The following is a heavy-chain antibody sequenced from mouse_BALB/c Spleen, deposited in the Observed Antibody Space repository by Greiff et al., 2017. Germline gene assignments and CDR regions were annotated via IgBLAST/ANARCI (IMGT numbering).Heavy chain of an antibody. Sequence: VQLQQSGPGLVQPSQSLSITCTVSGFSLTSYGVHWVRQSPGKGLEWLGVIWSGGSTDYNAAFISRLSISKDNSKSQVFFKMNSLQANDTAIYYCARPTTATVMDYWDQGTSVTVSS. J-gene: IGHJ4*01. CDR1: GFSLTSYG. CDR3: ARPTTATVMDY. CDR2: IWSGGST. V-gene: IGHV2-2*02. D-gene: IGHD1-2*01.